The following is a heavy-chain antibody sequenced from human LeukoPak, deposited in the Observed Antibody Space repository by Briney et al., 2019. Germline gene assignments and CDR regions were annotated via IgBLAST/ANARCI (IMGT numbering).Heavy chain of an antibody. J-gene: IGHJ4*02. CDR2: IYSGGTT. V-gene: IGHV3-53*01. CDR3: ARGPIGTYNYFDY. Sequence: PGGSLRLSCAASGFTVSSSYMSWVRQAPGKGLEWVSVIYSGGTTYYADSVKGRFTISTDNSMNALYLQMNSLRAEDTALCYCARGPIGTYNYFDYWGQGTLVTVSS. CDR1: GFTVSSSY. D-gene: IGHD1-26*01.